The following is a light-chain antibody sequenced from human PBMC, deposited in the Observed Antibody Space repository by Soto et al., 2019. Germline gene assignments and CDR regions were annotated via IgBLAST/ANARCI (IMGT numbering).Light chain of an antibody. CDR1: SSDVGGYNY. J-gene: IGLJ1*01. CDR2: DVS. CDR3: SSSTSSSTLLYV. V-gene: IGLV2-14*01. Sequence: QSALTQPASVSGSPGQSITISCTGTSSDVGGYNYVSWYQQHPGKAPKLMIYDVSNRPSGVSNRFSGSKSGNTASLTISGLQAEDEADYDCSSSTSSSTLLYVFGTGTK.